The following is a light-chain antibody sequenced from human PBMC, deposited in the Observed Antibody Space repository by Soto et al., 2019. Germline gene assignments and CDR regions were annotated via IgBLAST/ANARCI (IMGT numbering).Light chain of an antibody. CDR3: QHSYSTLWT. CDR1: QSISSY. V-gene: IGKV1-39*01. J-gene: IGKJ1*01. CDR2: AAS. Sequence: DIQMTQSPSSLSASVGDRVTITCRASQSISSYLNSYQQKPGKAPKLLIYAASSLQSGVPSRFSGSGSGTDFTLTISSLQPEDFATYYCQHSYSTLWTFGQGTKVDIK.